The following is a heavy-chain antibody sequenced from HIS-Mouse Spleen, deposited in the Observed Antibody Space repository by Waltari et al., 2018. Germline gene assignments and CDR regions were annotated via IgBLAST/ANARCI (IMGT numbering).Heavy chain of an antibody. CDR2: IYYGGRT. Sequence: QLQLQESGPGLVKPSETLSLTCPVPVGSSSISSYSWGWIRQPPGKGLEWIGGIYYGGRTLYNPSLKSRVTISVDTSKNQFSLKLSSVTAADTAVYYCAREIPYSSSWYDWYFDLWGRGTLVTVSS. J-gene: IGHJ2*01. CDR1: VGSSSISSYS. CDR3: AREIPYSSSWYDWYFDL. V-gene: IGHV4-39*07. D-gene: IGHD6-13*01.